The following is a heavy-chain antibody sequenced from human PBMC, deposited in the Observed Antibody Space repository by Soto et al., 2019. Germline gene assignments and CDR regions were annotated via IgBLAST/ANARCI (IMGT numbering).Heavy chain of an antibody. CDR2: ISDYNGNT. D-gene: IGHD2-15*01. V-gene: IGHV1-18*01. CDR3: ASATPLSVVVVAAADY. CDR1: GYTFTSYG. Sequence: QVQLVQSGAEVKKPGASVKVSCKASGYTFTSYGISWVRQAPGQGLEWMGWISDYNGNTNYAQKLQGRVTMTTDTSTSTAYMELRSPRSGDTAVYYFASATPLSVVVVAAADYWGQGTLVTVSS. J-gene: IGHJ4*02.